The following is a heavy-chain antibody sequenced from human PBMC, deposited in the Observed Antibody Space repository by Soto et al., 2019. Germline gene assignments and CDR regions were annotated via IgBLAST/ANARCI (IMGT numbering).Heavy chain of an antibody. CDR2: IIPKFGAP. CDR1: GGIFSNFS. D-gene: IGHD3-16*01. CDR3: ARAMGQDDLWVSYEAFDF. J-gene: IGHJ4*02. Sequence: QVVLVQSGAEVKKPGSSVKVSCKASGGIFSNFSISWVRQAPGQGPEWVGSIIPKFGAPNYGQKFQGRVTIVADETTSTAYMELRGLRYEDTALYYCARAMGQDDLWVSYEAFDFWGQGTLVTVSS. V-gene: IGHV1-69*18.